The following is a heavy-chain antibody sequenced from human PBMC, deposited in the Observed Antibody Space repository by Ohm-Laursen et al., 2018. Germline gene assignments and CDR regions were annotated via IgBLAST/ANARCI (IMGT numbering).Heavy chain of an antibody. CDR3: ARGGTAMANLDY. D-gene: IGHD5-18*01. V-gene: IGHV4-31*03. Sequence: TLSLTCTVSGGSISSGGHYWSWIRQHPGKGLEWIGYIYYSGSTYYNPSLKSRVTISVDTSKNQFSLKLSSVTAADTAVYYCARGGTAMANLDYWGQGTLVTVSS. CDR1: GGSISSGGHY. J-gene: IGHJ4*02. CDR2: IYYSGST.